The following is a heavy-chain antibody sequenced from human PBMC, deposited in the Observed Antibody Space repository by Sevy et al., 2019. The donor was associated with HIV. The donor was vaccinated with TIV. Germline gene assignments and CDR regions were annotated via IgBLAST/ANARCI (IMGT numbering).Heavy chain of an antibody. Sequence: SETLSLTCTVSGGSISSGDYYWSWIRQPPGKGLEWIGYIYYSESTYYNPSLKSRVTISVDTSKNQFSLKLSSVTAADTAVYYCARETRWIQLYNRLDYWGQGTLVTVSS. CDR1: GGSISSGDYY. CDR3: ARETRWIQLYNRLDY. V-gene: IGHV4-30-4*01. CDR2: IYYSEST. D-gene: IGHD5-18*01. J-gene: IGHJ4*02.